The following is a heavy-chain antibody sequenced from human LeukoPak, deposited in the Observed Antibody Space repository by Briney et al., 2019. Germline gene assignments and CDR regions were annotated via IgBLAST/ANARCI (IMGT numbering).Heavy chain of an antibody. CDR1: GGSISSSSYY. J-gene: IGHJ4*02. CDR2: IYYSGST. V-gene: IGHV4-39*01. D-gene: IGHD5-18*01. CDR3: ARHSYGTFDY. Sequence: PSETLSLTCTVSGGSISSSSYYWGWIRQPPGKGLEWIGSIYYSGSTYYNPSLKSRVTISVDTSKNQFSLRLSSVTAADTAVYHCARHSYGTFDYWGQGTLVTVSS.